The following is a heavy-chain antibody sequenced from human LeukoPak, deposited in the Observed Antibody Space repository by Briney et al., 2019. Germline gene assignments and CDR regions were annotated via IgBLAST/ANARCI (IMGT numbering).Heavy chain of an antibody. D-gene: IGHD3-3*01. Sequence: SQTLSLTCDISGDSVASNSAAWNWIRQSPSRGLEWLGRTYYKSKWYNDYPISMKSRITINPDTSKNHFSLHLNSVTPEDTAVYFCARDGVGGHDLLDSWGQGTLVTVSS. V-gene: IGHV6-1*01. J-gene: IGHJ4*02. CDR1: GDSVASNSAA. CDR2: TYYKSKWYN. CDR3: ARDGVGGHDLLDS.